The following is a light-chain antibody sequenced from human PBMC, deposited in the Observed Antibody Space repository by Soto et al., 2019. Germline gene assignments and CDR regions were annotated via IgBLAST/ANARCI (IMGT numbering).Light chain of an antibody. Sequence: QSALTQPACVSGSPGQSITISCTGTSSDIGGYKYVSWYQQNPDKAPKLMIYDVSYRPSGVSDRFSGSKSGNTASLTISGLQAEDEADYYCSSYTSINTHVFGTGTKVTVL. CDR1: SSDIGGYKY. CDR3: SSYTSINTHV. J-gene: IGLJ1*01. CDR2: DVS. V-gene: IGLV2-14*01.